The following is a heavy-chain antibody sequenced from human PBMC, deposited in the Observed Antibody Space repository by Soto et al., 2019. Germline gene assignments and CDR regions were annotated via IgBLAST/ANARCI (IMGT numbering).Heavy chain of an antibody. V-gene: IGHV3-23*01. J-gene: IGHJ4*02. D-gene: IGHD5-18*01. CDR2: ISGSGSNP. CDR3: AKDRGYSYGITYYFDY. CDR1: GFTFSSYA. Sequence: GSLRLSCAASGFTFSSYAMSWVRQAPGQGLEWVSAISGSGSNPYYADSVKGRFTISRDNSKNTLYLQMNSLRAEDAAVYYFAKDRGYSYGITYYFDYWGQGTLVTVSS.